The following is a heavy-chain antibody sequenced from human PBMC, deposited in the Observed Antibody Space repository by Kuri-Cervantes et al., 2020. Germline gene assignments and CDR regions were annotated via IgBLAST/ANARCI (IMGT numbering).Heavy chain of an antibody. D-gene: IGHD6-13*01. CDR3: ARDRRYSSSWSFYGMDV. CDR2: IIPIFGTA. Sequence: SVKVSCKASGGTFSSYAISWVRQAPGQGLEWMGGIIPIFGTANYAQKFQGRVTITADESTSTAYMELSSLRSEDTAVYYCARDRRYSSSWSFYGMDVWGQGTTVTVSS. V-gene: IGHV1-69*13. CDR1: GGTFSSYA. J-gene: IGHJ6*02.